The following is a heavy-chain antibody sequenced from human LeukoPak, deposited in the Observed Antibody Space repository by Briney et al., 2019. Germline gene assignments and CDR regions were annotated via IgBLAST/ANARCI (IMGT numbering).Heavy chain of an antibody. Sequence: SQTLSLTCALSGDSVSSNRAAWNWTRQSPSRTLGWLGRTYYRSKWSTDYAVFVKSRITINPDTSKNQSSLHLKSVTPKDTAVYYCARMVGNSPDYWGQGTLVTVSS. J-gene: IGHJ4*02. CDR2: TYYRSKWST. CDR1: GDSVSSNRAA. D-gene: IGHD2/OR15-2a*01. V-gene: IGHV6-1*01. CDR3: ARMVGNSPDY.